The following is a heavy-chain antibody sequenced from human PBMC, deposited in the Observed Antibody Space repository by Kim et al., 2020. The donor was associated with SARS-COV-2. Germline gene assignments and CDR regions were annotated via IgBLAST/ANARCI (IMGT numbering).Heavy chain of an antibody. J-gene: IGHJ4*02. CDR2: FDPEDGET. Sequence: ASVKVSCKVSGYTLTELSMHWVRQAPGKGLEWMGGFDPEDGETIYAQKFQGRVTMTEDTSTDTAYMELSSLRSEDTAVYYCATVKVYYDSSGYYWGLDYWGQGTLVTVSS. V-gene: IGHV1-24*01. CDR3: ATVKVYYDSSGYYWGLDY. CDR1: GYTLTELS. D-gene: IGHD3-22*01.